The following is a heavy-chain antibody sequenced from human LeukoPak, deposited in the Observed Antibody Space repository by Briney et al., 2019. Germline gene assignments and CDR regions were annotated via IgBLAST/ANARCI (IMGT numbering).Heavy chain of an antibody. CDR3: ARSPDILTGEKFDY. D-gene: IGHD3-9*01. Sequence: ASVKVSCKASGYSFTGYPIHWVRQAPGQGLEWMGWMNPKSGGTNYAQKFEARVTMNRDTSISTAYMELSRLRFDDTAVYYCARSPDILTGEKFDYWGQGTLVTVSS. CDR2: MNPKSGGT. CDR1: GYSFTGYP. J-gene: IGHJ4*02. V-gene: IGHV1-2*02.